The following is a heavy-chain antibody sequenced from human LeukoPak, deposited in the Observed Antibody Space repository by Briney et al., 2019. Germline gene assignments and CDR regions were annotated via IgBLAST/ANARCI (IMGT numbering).Heavy chain of an antibody. V-gene: IGHV3-30*04. J-gene: IGHJ4*02. Sequence: GGSLRLSCATSGFTFSSYAMHWVRQAPGKGLEWVALISYDGINQYYADSVKGRFIISRDNSKNTLYLQSNSLRLEDTAVYYCTLTTFGVVYYFDYWGQGTLVTVSS. D-gene: IGHD1/OR15-1a*01. CDR3: TLTTFGVVYYFDY. CDR2: ISYDGINQ. CDR1: GFTFSSYA.